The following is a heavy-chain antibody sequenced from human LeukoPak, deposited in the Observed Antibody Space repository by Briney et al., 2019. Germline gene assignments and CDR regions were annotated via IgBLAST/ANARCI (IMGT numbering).Heavy chain of an antibody. CDR1: GFTFSSYA. Sequence: GGSLRLSCSASGFTFSSYAMHWVRQAPGKGLEYVSAISSNGGSTYYADSVKGRFTISRDNSKNTLYLQMSSLRAEDTAVYYCVSRYFDWSFNYYGMDVWGKGTTVTVSS. D-gene: IGHD3-9*01. CDR2: ISSNGGST. CDR3: VSRYFDWSFNYYGMDV. V-gene: IGHV3-64D*06. J-gene: IGHJ6*04.